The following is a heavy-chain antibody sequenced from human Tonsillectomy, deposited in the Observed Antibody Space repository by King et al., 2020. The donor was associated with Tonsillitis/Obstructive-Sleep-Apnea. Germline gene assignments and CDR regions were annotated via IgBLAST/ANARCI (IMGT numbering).Heavy chain of an antibody. D-gene: IGHD2/OR15-2a*01. J-gene: IGHJ3*02. V-gene: IGHV3-30*04. Sequence: VQLVESGGGVVQPGRSLRLSCAASGFTFSSYAMHWVRQAPGKGLEWVAVISYDGSNKYYADSVKGRFTISRDNSENTLSLHMNSLRPENMAVYYCARGGDDRAGRFYVPFDIGGQGTMVTVSS. CDR3: ARGGDDRAGRFYVPFDI. CDR2: ISYDGSNK. CDR1: GFTFSSYA.